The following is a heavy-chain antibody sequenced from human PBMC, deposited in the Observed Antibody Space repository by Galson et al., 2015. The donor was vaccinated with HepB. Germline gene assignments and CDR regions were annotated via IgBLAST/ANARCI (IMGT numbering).Heavy chain of an antibody. V-gene: IGHV3-30*02. J-gene: IGHJ4*02. Sequence: SLRLSCAASGFTFSGYGMHWVRQAPGKGLEWVAFIRYDGSNKYYADSVKGRFTISRDNSKNTLYLQMNSLRAEDTAVYYCAKDMVGLQWLVTFYFGYWGQGTLVTVSS. D-gene: IGHD6-19*01. CDR2: IRYDGSNK. CDR3: AKDMVGLQWLVTFYFGY. CDR1: GFTFSGYG.